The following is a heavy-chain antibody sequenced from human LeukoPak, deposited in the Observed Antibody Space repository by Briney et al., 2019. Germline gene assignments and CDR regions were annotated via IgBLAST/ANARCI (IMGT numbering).Heavy chain of an antibody. CDR3: AKDVLFVLVTGDDAFDI. J-gene: IGHJ3*02. V-gene: IGHV3-23*01. Sequence: GGSLRLSCASSGFTFSSYGMSWVRQAPGKGLEWVSTISGSGGSTYYADSVRGRFPISRDNSKNTLYVQMRSLRAEDTAVYYCAKDVLFVLVTGDDAFDIWGQGTMVTVSS. CDR2: ISGSGGST. CDR1: GFTFSSYG. D-gene: IGHD2-21*02.